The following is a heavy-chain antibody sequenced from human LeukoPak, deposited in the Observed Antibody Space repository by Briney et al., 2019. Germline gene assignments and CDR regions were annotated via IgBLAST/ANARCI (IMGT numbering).Heavy chain of an antibody. CDR2: INSDGSST. D-gene: IGHD3-3*02. CDR3: ARVLASDYYYYYYGLDV. CDR1: EFTFSSYW. V-gene: IGHV3-74*01. Sequence: GGSLRLSCAVSEFTFSSYWMHWVRQASGKGLVWVSRINSDGSSTRYADSVKGRFTISRDNAKNTLYLQMNSLRAEDTAVYYCARVLASDYYYYYYGLDVWGQGTTVTVSS. J-gene: IGHJ6*02.